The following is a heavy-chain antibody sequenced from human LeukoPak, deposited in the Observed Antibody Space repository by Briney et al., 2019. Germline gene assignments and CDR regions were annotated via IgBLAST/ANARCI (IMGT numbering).Heavy chain of an antibody. CDR2: IRYDGSNK. J-gene: IGHJ4*02. CDR3: ALLWFGELWGVDY. Sequence: GGSLRLSCAASGFTFSSYGMHWVRQAPGKGLEWVAFIRYDGSNKYYADSVKGRFTISRDNSKNTLYLQMNSLRAEDTAVYYCALLWFGELWGVDYWGQGTLVTVSS. V-gene: IGHV3-30*02. CDR1: GFTFSSYG. D-gene: IGHD3-10*01.